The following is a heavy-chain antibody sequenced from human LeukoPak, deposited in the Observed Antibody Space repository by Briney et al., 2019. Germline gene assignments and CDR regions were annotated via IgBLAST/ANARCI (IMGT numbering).Heavy chain of an antibody. D-gene: IGHD4-17*01. CDR3: ARDPAKYGDYDY. CDR1: GDSISSYY. Sequence: SETLSLTCTVSGDSISSYYWSWIRQPPGKGLEWIGYISYSGTTNYNPSLRSRVTISLDTSKNQFPLKLTSVTAADTAVYYCARDPAKYGDYDYWGQGTLVTVSS. J-gene: IGHJ4*02. CDR2: ISYSGTT. V-gene: IGHV4-59*01.